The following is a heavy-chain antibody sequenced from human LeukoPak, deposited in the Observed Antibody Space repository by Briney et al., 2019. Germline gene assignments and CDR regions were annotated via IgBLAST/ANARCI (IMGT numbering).Heavy chain of an antibody. J-gene: IGHJ6*03. Sequence: GGSLRLSCAASGFTVSSNYMSWVRQAPGKGLEWVSVIYSGGSTYYADSVKGRFTISRDNSKNTLYLQMNSLRAEDTAVYYCARDPGIAVAGTYGGYYYYYYMDVWGKGTTVTVSS. CDR2: IYSGGST. CDR3: ARDPGIAVAGTYGGYYYYYYMDV. V-gene: IGHV3-53*05. D-gene: IGHD6-19*01. CDR1: GFTVSSNY.